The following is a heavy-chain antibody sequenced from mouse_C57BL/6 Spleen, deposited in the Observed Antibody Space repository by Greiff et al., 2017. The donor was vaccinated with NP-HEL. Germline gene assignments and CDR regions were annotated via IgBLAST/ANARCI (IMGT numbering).Heavy chain of an antibody. CDR1: GYTFTSYW. Sequence: QVQLQQPGAELVKPGASVKMSCKASGYTFTSYWITWVKQRPGQGLEWIGDIYPGSGSTNYNEKFKSKATLTVDTSSSTAYMQLSSLTSEDSAVYYCAREGEGWFYCDYWGQGTTLTVSS. J-gene: IGHJ2*01. CDR3: AREGEGWFYCDY. V-gene: IGHV1-55*01. D-gene: IGHD2-3*01. CDR2: IYPGSGST.